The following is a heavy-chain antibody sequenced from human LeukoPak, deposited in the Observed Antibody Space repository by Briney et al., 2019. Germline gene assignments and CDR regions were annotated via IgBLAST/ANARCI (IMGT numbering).Heavy chain of an antibody. Sequence: PGGSLRLSCAASGFTLSIHGMNWVRQAPGKGLEWVSGISPGADITYYAESVKGRFTISRDNSKNTLYLQINTLRAEDTAIYYCAKDCGWLHFCSWGQGTLVTVSS. D-gene: IGHD5-24*01. CDR1: GFTLSIHG. V-gene: IGHV3-23*01. J-gene: IGHJ1*01. CDR3: AKDCGWLHFCS. CDR2: ISPGADIT.